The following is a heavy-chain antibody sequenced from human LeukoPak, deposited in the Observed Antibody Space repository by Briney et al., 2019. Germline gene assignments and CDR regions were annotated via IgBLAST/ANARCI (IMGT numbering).Heavy chain of an antibody. V-gene: IGHV1-2*02. Sequence: ASVKVSCKASGYTFTGYYMHWVRQAPGQGLEWMGWINPNSGGTNYAQKFRGRVTMTRDTSISTAYMELSRLRSDDTAVYYCARGSGIQLWLYFDYWGQGTLVTVSS. CDR2: INPNSGGT. J-gene: IGHJ4*02. CDR3: ARGSGIQLWLYFDY. D-gene: IGHD5-18*01. CDR1: GYTFTGYY.